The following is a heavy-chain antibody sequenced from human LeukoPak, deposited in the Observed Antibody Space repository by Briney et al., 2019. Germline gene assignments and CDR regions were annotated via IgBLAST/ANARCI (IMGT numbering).Heavy chain of an antibody. CDR1: GYTFTGYY. D-gene: IGHD4/OR15-4a*01. CDR2: INPNSGGT. J-gene: IGHJ4*02. V-gene: IGHV1-2*02. Sequence: ASVKVSCKASGYTFTGYYMHWVRQAPGQGLEWMGWINPNSGGTNYAQKFQGRVTMTRDTSISTAYMELSRLRSDDMAVYYCARVLKSMALNTDYWGQGTLVTVSS. CDR3: ARVLKSMALNTDY.